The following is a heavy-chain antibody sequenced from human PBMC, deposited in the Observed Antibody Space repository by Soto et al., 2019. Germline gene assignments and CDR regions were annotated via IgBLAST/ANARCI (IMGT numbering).Heavy chain of an antibody. CDR2: IYDGGST. V-gene: IGHV4-30-4*01. CDR1: GGSISSGDYY. CDR3: ARGPSGDKVDY. J-gene: IGHJ4*02. D-gene: IGHD7-27*01. Sequence: QVQLQESGPGLVKPSQTLSLTCTVSGGSISSGDYYWSWIRQSPGRGLEWIGHIYDGGSTYSNPSLRXRLSXSXHTSKTQFSLDLSSVTAADTAVYYCARGPSGDKVDYWGQGALVTVSS.